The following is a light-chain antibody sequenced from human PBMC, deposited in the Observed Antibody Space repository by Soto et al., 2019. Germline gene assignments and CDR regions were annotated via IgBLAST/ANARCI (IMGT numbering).Light chain of an antibody. J-gene: IGLJ2*01. CDR3: SSYTSSSSLV. CDR2: EVS. V-gene: IGLV2-14*01. CDR1: SSDVGGHKY. Sequence: QSALTQPASVSGSPGQSITISCTGTSSDVGGHKYVSWYQHHPGKAPKLMIYEVSNRPSGVADRFSGSKSGNTASLTISGLLAEDEADYCWSSYTSSSSLVFGGGTQLTVL.